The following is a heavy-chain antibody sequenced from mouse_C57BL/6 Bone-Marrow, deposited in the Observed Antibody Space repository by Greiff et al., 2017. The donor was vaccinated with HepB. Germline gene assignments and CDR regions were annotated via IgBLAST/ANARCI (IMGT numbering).Heavy chain of an antibody. V-gene: IGHV5-6*01. CDR1: GFTFSSYG. CDR2: ISSGGSYT. D-gene: IGHD4-1*01. CDR3: AKLLIPLTGPAFDY. J-gene: IGHJ2*01. Sequence: EVKLMESGGDLVKPGGSLKLSCAASGFTFSSYGMSWVRQTPDKRLEWVATISSGGSYTYYPDSVKGRFTISRDNAKNTLYLQMSSLKSKDTAMYYYAKLLIPLTGPAFDYWGQGTTLTVSS.